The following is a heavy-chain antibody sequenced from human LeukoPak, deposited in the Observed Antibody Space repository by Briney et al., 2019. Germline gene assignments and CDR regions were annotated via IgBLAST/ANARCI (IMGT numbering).Heavy chain of an antibody. D-gene: IGHD6-6*01. Sequence: GGSLRLSCAASGFTFSSYAMHWVRQAPGKGLEWVAVISYDGSNKYYADSVKGRFTISRDNSKNTLYLQMNSLRAEDTAAYYCARVASTRYYYYYMDVWGKGTTVTVSS. J-gene: IGHJ6*03. CDR1: GFTFSSYA. CDR2: ISYDGSNK. V-gene: IGHV3-30*01. CDR3: ARVASTRYYYYYMDV.